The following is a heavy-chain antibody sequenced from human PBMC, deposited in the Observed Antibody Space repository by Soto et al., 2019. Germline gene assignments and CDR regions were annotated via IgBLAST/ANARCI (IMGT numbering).Heavy chain of an antibody. V-gene: IGHV4-30-2*01. CDR3: ARANTVTTETYYFDY. CDR2: IYHSGST. D-gene: IGHD4-17*01. Sequence: SETLSLTCAVSGGSISCGGYSWSWIRQPPGKGLEWIGYIYHSGSTYYNPSLKSRVTISVDRSKNQFSLKLSSVTAADTAVYYCARANTVTTETYYFDYWGQGTLVTVSS. J-gene: IGHJ4*02. CDR1: GGSISCGGYS.